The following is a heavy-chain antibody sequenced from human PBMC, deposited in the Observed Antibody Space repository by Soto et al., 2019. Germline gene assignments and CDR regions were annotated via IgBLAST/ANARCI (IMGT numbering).Heavy chain of an antibody. J-gene: IGHJ5*02. CDR2: ISGYNGNT. Sequence: QVQLVQSGAQVKKPGASVKVSCKASGYTFTSYGISWVRQAPGQGVEWMAWISGYNGNTNYAQKFQGRVTMTTDTSTSTAYMELRSLRADDTAVYYCARNPLITMVLGVIFCFDPCGQGPLVTVSS. CDR1: GYTFTSYG. V-gene: IGHV1-18*01. D-gene: IGHD3-10*01. CDR3: ARNPLITMVLGVIFCFDP.